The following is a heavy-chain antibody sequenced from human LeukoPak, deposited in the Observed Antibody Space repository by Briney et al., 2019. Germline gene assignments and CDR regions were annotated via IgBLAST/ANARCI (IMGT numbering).Heavy chain of an antibody. CDR3: ARDRVTMVRGVSNNWLNP. CDR1: GYTFTGYY. V-gene: IGHV1-2*06. D-gene: IGHD3-10*01. CDR2: INPNSGGT. Sequence: ASVKVSCKASGYTFTGYYMHWVRQATGQGLEWMGRINPNSGGTNYAQKFQGRVTMTRDTSISTAYMELSRLRSDDTAVYYCARDRVTMVRGVSNNWLNPWGQGTLVTVSS. J-gene: IGHJ5*02.